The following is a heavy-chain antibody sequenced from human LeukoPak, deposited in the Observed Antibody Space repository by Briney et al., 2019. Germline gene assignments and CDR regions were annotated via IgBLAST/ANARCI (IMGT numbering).Heavy chain of an antibody. J-gene: IGHJ4*02. CDR1: GASISSSNW. Sequence: PSETLSLTCAVSGASISSSNWWSWVRQPPGQGLEWIGEIYHSGNTNYNPSLKSRVTISVDKSKNQFSLKLSSVTAADTAVYYCARDLYSSGSPHGFDYWGQGTLVTVSS. CDR2: IYHSGNT. V-gene: IGHV4-4*02. CDR3: ARDLYSSGSPHGFDY. D-gene: IGHD6-19*01.